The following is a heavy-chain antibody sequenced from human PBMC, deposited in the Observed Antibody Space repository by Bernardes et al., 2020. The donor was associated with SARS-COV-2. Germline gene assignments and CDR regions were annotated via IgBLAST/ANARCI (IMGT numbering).Heavy chain of an antibody. Sequence: GEPLKISGQGSGFTFASRYIGWVRQLPGKGLEWMGVIFPGDSDTRYVPSFQGQVTISADKSISTAYLQWNNLKPSDTGIYFCARRTRSGADLWGQGTLVTVSS. CDR2: IFPGDSDT. J-gene: IGHJ1*01. V-gene: IGHV5-51*01. CDR1: GFTFASRY. CDR3: ARRTRSGADL. D-gene: IGHD6-19*01.